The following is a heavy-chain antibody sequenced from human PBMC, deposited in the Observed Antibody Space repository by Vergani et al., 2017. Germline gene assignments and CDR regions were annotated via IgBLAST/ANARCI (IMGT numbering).Heavy chain of an antibody. D-gene: IGHD6-6*01. CDR3: ARDHGSSSSYYYYGMDV. V-gene: IGHV4-61*01. J-gene: IGHJ6*02. CDR1: GGSVSSGSYY. Sequence: QVQLQESGPGLVKPSETLSLTCTVSGGSVSSGSYYWSWIRQPPGKGLEWIGYIYYSGSTNYNPSLKSRVTISVDTSKNQFSLKLSSVTAADTAVYYCARDHGSSSSYYYYGMDVWGQGTTVTVSS. CDR2: IYYSGST.